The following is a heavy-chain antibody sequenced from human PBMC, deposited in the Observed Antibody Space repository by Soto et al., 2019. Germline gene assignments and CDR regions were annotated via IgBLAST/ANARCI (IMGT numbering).Heavy chain of an antibody. Sequence: QVQLVQSGGEVKKPGASVTVSCKASGYTFINYHITWVRQAPGQGLEWMAWINTYNGMTDYAQRFQGRVTMTRDTSTSTAFMELRNLESDATAVYFCAKSPRGEMATDWGQGTLVIVSS. V-gene: IGHV1-18*01. CDR2: INTYNGMT. CDR1: GYTFINYH. J-gene: IGHJ4*02. CDR3: AKSPRGEMATD. D-gene: IGHD2-21*01.